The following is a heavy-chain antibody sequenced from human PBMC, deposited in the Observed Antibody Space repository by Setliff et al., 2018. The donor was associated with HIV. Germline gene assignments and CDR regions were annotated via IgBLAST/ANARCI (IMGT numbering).Heavy chain of an antibody. CDR2: INAGNGDT. Sequence: VSGQRLEWMGWINAGNGDTKYSQKFQGRVTFTWDTSASTAYMELSSLRSEDTALYYCARDSGDDYSDYYYYGMDVWGQGTTVTVSS. D-gene: IGHD4-4*01. CDR3: ARDSGDDYSDYYYYGMDV. V-gene: IGHV1-3*01. J-gene: IGHJ6*02.